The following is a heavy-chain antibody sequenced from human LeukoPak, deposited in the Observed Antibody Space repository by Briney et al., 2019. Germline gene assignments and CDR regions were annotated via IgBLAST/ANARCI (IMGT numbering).Heavy chain of an antibody. CDR2: INHGGST. D-gene: IGHD3-22*01. V-gene: IGHV4-34*01. Sequence: PSETLSLTCAVYGGSFSGYYWSWIRQPPGKGLGWIGEINHGGSTNYNPSLKSRVTISVDTSKNQFSLKLSSVTAADTAVYYCARWNYYDSSDTYYFDYWGQGTLVTVSS. J-gene: IGHJ4*02. CDR3: ARWNYYDSSDTYYFDY. CDR1: GGSFSGYY.